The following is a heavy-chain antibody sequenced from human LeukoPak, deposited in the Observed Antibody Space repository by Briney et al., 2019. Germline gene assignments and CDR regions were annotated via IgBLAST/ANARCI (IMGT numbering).Heavy chain of an antibody. CDR2: ISSSSSTI. J-gene: IGHJ5*02. Sequence: PGGSLRLSCAASGFTFSSYSMNWVRQAPGKGLEWVSYISSSSSTIYYADSVKGRFTISRDNAKNTLYLQMNSLRAEDTALYYCAKDSSGWSTGWFDPWGQGTLVTVSS. CDR1: GFTFSSYS. CDR3: AKDSSGWSTGWFDP. V-gene: IGHV3-48*01. D-gene: IGHD6-19*01.